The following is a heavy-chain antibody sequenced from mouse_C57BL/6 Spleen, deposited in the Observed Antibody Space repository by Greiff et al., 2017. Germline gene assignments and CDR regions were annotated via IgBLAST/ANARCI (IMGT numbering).Heavy chain of an antibody. J-gene: IGHJ2*01. CDR3: ARDKGLRGFFDY. D-gene: IGHD2-4*01. Sequence: EVQGVESGGGLVKPGGSLKLSCAASGFTFSSYAMSWVRQTPEKRLEWVATISDGGSYTYYPDNVKGRFTISRDNAKNNLYLQMSHLKSEDTAMYYCARDKGLRGFFDYWGKGTTLTVSS. CDR1: GFTFSSYA. CDR2: ISDGGSYT. V-gene: IGHV5-4*01.